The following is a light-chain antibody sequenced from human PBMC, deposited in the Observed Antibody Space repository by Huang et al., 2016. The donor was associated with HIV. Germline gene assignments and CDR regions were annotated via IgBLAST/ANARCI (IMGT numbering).Light chain of an antibody. V-gene: IGKV3-11*01. CDR2: DTS. Sequence: EIVLTQSPATLSLSPGERATLSCRASQSVSSYLAWFQQKPGQAPRLLIYDTSNRATGIPARFSGSVSGTDFTLTISSLGPEDFAVYYCQQRGSRPPTFGQGTKVEIK. CDR3: QQRGSRPPT. CDR1: QSVSSY. J-gene: IGKJ1*01.